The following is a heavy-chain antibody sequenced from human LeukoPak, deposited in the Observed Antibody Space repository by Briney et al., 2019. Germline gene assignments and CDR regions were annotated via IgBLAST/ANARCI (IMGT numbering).Heavy chain of an antibody. CDR2: IYTSGST. D-gene: IGHD3-22*01. Sequence: PSETLSLTCTVSGGSISSYYWGWIRQPAGKGLEWIGRIYTSGSTNYNPSLKSRVTMSVDTSKNQFSLKLSSVTAADTPVYYCAREPYYDSSGYYYEGWFDPWGQGTLVTVSS. J-gene: IGHJ5*02. CDR3: AREPYYDSSGYYYEGWFDP. V-gene: IGHV4-4*07. CDR1: GGSISSYY.